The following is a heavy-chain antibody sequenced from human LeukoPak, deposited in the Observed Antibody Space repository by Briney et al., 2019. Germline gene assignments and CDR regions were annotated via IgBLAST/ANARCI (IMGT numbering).Heavy chain of an antibody. D-gene: IGHD6-13*01. CDR3: ARQAAAGTFDP. CDR1: GGSISSYY. Sequence: SETLSLTCTVFGGSISSYYWSWIRQPPGKGLQWIGYIYYSGSTNYNPSLKSRVTISVDTSKNQFSLKLSSVTAADTAVYYCARQAAAGTFDPWGQGTLVTVSS. J-gene: IGHJ5*02. CDR2: IYYSGST. V-gene: IGHV4-59*01.